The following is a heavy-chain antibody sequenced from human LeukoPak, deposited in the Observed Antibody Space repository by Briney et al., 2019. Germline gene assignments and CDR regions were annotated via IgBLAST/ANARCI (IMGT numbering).Heavy chain of an antibody. Sequence: SETLSLTCTVSGGSITTYYWSWIRQPPGTGLEWLGYIYYSGSGSTIYNPSLKSRVTMSVDKSKNQFSLNLSSVTAADTAVYYCARWLLNAFDIWGQGTMVTVSS. CDR2: IYYSGSGST. J-gene: IGHJ3*02. CDR1: GGSITTYY. D-gene: IGHD5-12*01. V-gene: IGHV4-59*12. CDR3: ARWLLNAFDI.